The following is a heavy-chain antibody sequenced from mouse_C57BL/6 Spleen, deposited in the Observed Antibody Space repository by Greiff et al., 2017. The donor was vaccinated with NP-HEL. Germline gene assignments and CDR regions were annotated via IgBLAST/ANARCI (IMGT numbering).Heavy chain of an antibody. V-gene: IGHV1-15*01. J-gene: IGHJ3*01. CDR3: TQLRWFAY. CDR1: GYTFTDYE. Sequence: QVQLKESGAELVRPGASVTLSCKASGYTFTDYEMHWVKQTPVHGLEWIGAIDPETGGTAYNQKFKGKAILTADKSSSTAYMELRSLTSEDSAVYYCTQLRWFAYWGQGTLVTVSA. CDR2: IDPETGGT. D-gene: IGHD1-1*01.